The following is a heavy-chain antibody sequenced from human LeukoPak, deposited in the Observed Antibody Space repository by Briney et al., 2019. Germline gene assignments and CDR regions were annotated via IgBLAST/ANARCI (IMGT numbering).Heavy chain of an antibody. J-gene: IGHJ6*03. D-gene: IGHD3-16*01. Sequence: GGSLRLSCAASGFTFEDYGMSWVRQAPGKGLEWVSGINWNGGSTGYADSVKGRFTISRDNAKNSLYLQMNSLRAEDTALYYCARDLRGYYYYMDVWGKGTTVTVSS. CDR2: INWNGGST. CDR3: ARDLRGYYYYMDV. V-gene: IGHV3-20*04. CDR1: GFTFEDYG.